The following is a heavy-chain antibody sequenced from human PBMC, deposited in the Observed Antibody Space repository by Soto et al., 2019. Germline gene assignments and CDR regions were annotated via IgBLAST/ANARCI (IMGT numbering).Heavy chain of an antibody. J-gene: IGHJ4*02. Sequence: GGSLRLSCVASGFDFSDFHISWVRQAPGKGLEWISYISSSLGHTDYAESVKGRFTISRDNAKSSVFLEMSDLRSDDTAVYYCAANWNFCLIFWGQGTLLTVSS. V-gene: IGHV3-11*03. D-gene: IGHD1-1*01. CDR1: GFDFSDFH. CDR2: ISSSLGHT. CDR3: AANWNFCLIF.